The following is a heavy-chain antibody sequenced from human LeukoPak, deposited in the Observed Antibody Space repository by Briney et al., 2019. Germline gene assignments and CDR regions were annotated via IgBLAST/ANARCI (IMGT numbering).Heavy chain of an antibody. CDR3: ARGVVTYYYGSGSYVY. J-gene: IGHJ4*02. CDR1: GGSFSGYY. Sequence: PSETLSLTCAVYGGSFSGYYWSWIRQPPGKGLEWIGEINHSGSTNYNPSLKSRVTISVNTSKNQFSLKLSSVTAADTAVYYCARGVVTYYYGSGSYVYWGQGTLVTVSS. CDR2: INHSGST. V-gene: IGHV4-34*01. D-gene: IGHD3-10*01.